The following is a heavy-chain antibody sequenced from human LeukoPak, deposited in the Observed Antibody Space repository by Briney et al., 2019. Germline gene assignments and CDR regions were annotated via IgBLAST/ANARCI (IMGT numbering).Heavy chain of an antibody. CDR3: ARGQVAARSWFDP. CDR2: INHSGST. CDR1: GGSFSGYY. D-gene: IGHD6-6*01. Sequence: SETLSLTCAVYGGSFSGYYWSWIRQPPGKGLEWIGEINHSGSTNYNPSLKSRVTISVDTSKNQFSLKLSSVTAADTAVYYCARGQVAARSWFDPWGQGTLVTVSS. V-gene: IGHV4-34*01. J-gene: IGHJ5*02.